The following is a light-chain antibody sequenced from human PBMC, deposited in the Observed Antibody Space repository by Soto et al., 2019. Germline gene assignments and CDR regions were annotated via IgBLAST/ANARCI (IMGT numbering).Light chain of an antibody. J-gene: IGKJ4*01. Sequence: EIRLSQSPSTLSLSPGERATLSCRASQSVSSYLAWYQQKPGQAPRLLIYDASNRATGIPARFSGSGSGTDFTLTISRLEPEDFAVYYCQQYGSSPFGGGTKVDVK. CDR3: QQYGSSP. V-gene: IGKV3-20*01. CDR1: QSVSSY. CDR2: DAS.